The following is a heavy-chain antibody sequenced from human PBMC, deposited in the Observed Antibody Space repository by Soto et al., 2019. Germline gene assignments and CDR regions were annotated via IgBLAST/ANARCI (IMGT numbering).Heavy chain of an antibody. J-gene: IGHJ6*02. CDR3: ASLRGDAQAYYYYGMDV. V-gene: IGHV3-11*01. CDR1: GFTFSDYY. D-gene: IGHD2-21*02. CDR2: ISSSGSTI. Sequence: QVQLVESGGGLVKPGGSLRLSCAASGFTFSDYYMSWIRQAPGKGLEWVSYISSSGSTIYYADSVKGRFTISRDNAKNSLHLQMNSLRAEDTAVYYCASLRGDAQAYYYYGMDVWGQGTTVTVSS.